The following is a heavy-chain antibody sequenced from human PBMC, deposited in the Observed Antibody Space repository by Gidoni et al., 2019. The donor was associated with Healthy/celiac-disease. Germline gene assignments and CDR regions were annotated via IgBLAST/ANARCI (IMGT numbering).Heavy chain of an antibody. CDR1: GFPFSSYA. CDR2: ISGSGGST. V-gene: IGHV3-23*01. Sequence: EVQLLESGGGLVQPGGSLRLSCAASGFPFSSYAMRWVRQAPGKGLEWVSAISGSGGSTYYADSVKGRFTISRDNSKNTLYLQMNSLRAEDTAVYYCAKMGVSMGGGYFDYWGQGTLVTVSS. D-gene: IGHD3-10*01. CDR3: AKMGVSMGGGYFDY. J-gene: IGHJ4*02.